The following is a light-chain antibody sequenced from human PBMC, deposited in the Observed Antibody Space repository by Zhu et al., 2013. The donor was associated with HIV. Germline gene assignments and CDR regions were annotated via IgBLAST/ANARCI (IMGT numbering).Light chain of an antibody. CDR2: QDK. V-gene: IGLV3-1*01. CDR1: KLGDRY. CDR3: QAWDSSIAV. Sequence: SYQLTQPPSVSVSPGQTASITCSGDKLGDRYACWYQQKPGQSPVLIIFQDKKRPSGISERISGSKSGNTATLTISGAQSMDEADYYCQAWDSSIAVFGGGTKLTVL. J-gene: IGLJ2*01.